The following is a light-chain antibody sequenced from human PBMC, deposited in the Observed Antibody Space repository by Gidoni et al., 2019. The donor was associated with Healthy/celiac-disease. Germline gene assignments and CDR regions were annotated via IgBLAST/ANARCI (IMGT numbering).Light chain of an antibody. Sequence: SYELTQPPSVSVSPGQTASITCSGDKLGDKYACWYQQKPGQSPVLVIYQESKRPSGIPERFSGSNSGNTATLTISGTQAMDEADYYCQAWDSSTVVFGGGTKLT. CDR3: QAWDSSTVV. J-gene: IGLJ2*01. V-gene: IGLV3-1*01. CDR1: KLGDKY. CDR2: QES.